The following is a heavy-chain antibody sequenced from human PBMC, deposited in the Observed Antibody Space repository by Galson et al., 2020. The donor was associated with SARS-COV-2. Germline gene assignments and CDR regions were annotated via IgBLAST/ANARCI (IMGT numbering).Heavy chain of an antibody. D-gene: IGHD2-8*01. CDR1: GGSFSDYS. J-gene: IGHJ6*03. V-gene: IGHV4-34*01. CDR3: ARGGSRPFMVFDYYYFYMDV. CDR2: ISHSGST. Sequence: SETLSLTCAVYGGSFSDYSWTWVRQPPGKGLEWIGEISHSGSTNYSPSLKSRVFMSVDTSKNQFSLKLRSVTAADTAVYYCARGGSRPFMVFDYYYFYMDVWGKGTTVTVSS.